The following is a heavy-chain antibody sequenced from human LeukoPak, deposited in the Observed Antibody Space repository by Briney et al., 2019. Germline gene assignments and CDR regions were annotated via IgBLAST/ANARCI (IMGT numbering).Heavy chain of an antibody. Sequence: GGSLRLSCAASGFTFSDYYMSWIRQAPGKGLEWVSYISSGGRTIYYADSVKGRFTISRDNAKNSLDLQMNSLRVEDTAVYYCVRDRHYIGNREVRFPYWGQGALVTVSS. CDR3: VRDRHYIGNREVRFPY. D-gene: IGHD3-10*01. CDR2: ISSGGRTI. CDR1: GFTFSDYY. J-gene: IGHJ4*02. V-gene: IGHV3-11*04.